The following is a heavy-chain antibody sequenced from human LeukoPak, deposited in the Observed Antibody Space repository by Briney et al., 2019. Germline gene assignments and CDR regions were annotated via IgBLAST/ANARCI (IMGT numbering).Heavy chain of an antibody. J-gene: IGHJ4*02. CDR1: GFTFDDYA. V-gene: IGHV3-9*01. CDR3: AKDMSYDSSGYTPVDY. D-gene: IGHD3-22*01. Sequence: GGSLRLSCAASGFTFDDYAMHWVRQAPGKGLEWVSGISWNSGSIGYADSVKGRFTISRDNAKNSLYLQMNSLRAEDTALYYCAKDMSYDSSGYTPVDYWGQGTLVTVSS. CDR2: ISWNSGSI.